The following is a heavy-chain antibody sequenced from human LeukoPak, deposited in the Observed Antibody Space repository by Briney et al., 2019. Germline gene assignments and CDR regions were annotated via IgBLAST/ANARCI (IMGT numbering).Heavy chain of an antibody. Sequence: GGSLRLSCAASEFSFGSNWMSWVRQGPGKGLEWVPVIKPDASEKYYVDSLKGRFTISRDNAKNSLFLQTNSLRVEDTAVYYCASTANNWFDPWGRGTLVTVSS. CDR3: ASTANNWFDP. CDR2: IKPDASEK. J-gene: IGHJ5*02. D-gene: IGHD5-18*01. V-gene: IGHV3-7*05. CDR1: EFSFGSNW.